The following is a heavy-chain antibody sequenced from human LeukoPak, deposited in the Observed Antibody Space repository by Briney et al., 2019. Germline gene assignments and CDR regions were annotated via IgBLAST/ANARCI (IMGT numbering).Heavy chain of an antibody. J-gene: IGHJ4*02. Sequence: SETLSFTCSVSGGSISSYYWSWIRQPPGKGLEWIGEINHSGSTNYNPSLKSRVTISVDTSKNQFSLKLSSVTAADTAVYYCARGTMRWLRPYYFDYWGQGTLVTVSS. D-gene: IGHD5-12*01. CDR2: INHSGST. V-gene: IGHV4-34*01. CDR3: ARGTMRWLRPYYFDY. CDR1: GGSISSYY.